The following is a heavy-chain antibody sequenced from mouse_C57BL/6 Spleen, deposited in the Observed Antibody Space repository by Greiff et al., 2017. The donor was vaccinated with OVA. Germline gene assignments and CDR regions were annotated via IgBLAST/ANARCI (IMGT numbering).Heavy chain of an antibody. Sequence: QVQLQQPGAELVKPGASVKLSCKASGYTFTSYWMQWVKPRPGQGLEWIGEIDPSDSYNNYNQKFKGKATLTVDTSSTTAYMQLSILTSEDSAVYYCARSIYDYYRGSYWGQGTTLTVAS. CDR3: ARSIYDYYRGSY. J-gene: IGHJ2*01. V-gene: IGHV1-50*01. CDR1: GYTFTSYW. D-gene: IGHD2-4*01. CDR2: IDPSDSYN.